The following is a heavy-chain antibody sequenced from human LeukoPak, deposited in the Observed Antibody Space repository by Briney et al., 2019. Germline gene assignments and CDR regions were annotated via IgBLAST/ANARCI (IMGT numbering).Heavy chain of an antibody. V-gene: IGHV4-59*01. CDR2: IYIKST. D-gene: IGHD6-19*01. Sequence: SETLSLTCTASGGPISTFSWSWIRQFPGKGLEWIGSIYIKSTNYNPSLKSRVAISVDTSKNQFSLRLDSVTTADTAVYYCARDTTVASGMQYWGQGTLVTVSS. CDR1: GGPISTFS. J-gene: IGHJ4*02. CDR3: ARDTTVASGMQY.